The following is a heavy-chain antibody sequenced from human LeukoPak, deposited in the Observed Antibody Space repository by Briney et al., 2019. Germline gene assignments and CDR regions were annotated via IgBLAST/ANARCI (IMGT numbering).Heavy chain of an antibody. CDR3: ARHPYYYGSGSYYNGVYYFDY. J-gene: IGHJ4*02. CDR1: GGSFSGYY. CDR2: INHSGST. Sequence: SETLSLTCAVYGGSFSGYYWSWIRQPPGKGLEWIGEINHSGSTNYNPSLKSRVTISVDTSKNQFSLKLSSVPAADTAVYYCARHPYYYGSGSYYNGVYYFDYWGQGTLVTVSS. D-gene: IGHD3-10*01. V-gene: IGHV4-34*01.